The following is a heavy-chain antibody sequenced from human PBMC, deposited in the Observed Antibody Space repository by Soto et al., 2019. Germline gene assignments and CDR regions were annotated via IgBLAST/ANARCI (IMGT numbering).Heavy chain of an antibody. CDR2: INPSGGST. Sequence: GASVKVSCKASGYTFTXYYMHWVRQAPGQGLEWMGIINPSGGSTSYAQKFQGRVTMTRDTSTSTVYMELSSLRSEDTAVYYCARVIRGYIGYDCFDYWGQGTLVTVS. CDR1: GYTFTXYY. J-gene: IGHJ4*02. D-gene: IGHD5-12*01. V-gene: IGHV1-46*01. CDR3: ARVIRGYIGYDCFDY.